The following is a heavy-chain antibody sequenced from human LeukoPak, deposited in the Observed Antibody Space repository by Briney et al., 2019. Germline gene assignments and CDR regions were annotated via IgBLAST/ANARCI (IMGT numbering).Heavy chain of an antibody. CDR3: ARSEVNSSGYWVILY. CDR1: GGSLSGSH. D-gene: IGHD3-22*01. J-gene: IGHJ4*02. V-gene: IGHV4-34*01. CDR2: VNHSGDA. Sequence: SETLSLTCDVDGGSLSGSHWSWIRQSPRKRLEWIGEVNHSGDANYNPSLKTRVDILVDMSKNQFSLKMNSVTAADTAVYYCARSEVNSSGYWVILYWGQGTLVTVSS.